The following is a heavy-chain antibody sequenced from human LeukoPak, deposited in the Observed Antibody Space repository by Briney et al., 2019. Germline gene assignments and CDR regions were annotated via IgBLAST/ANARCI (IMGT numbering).Heavy chain of an antibody. J-gene: IGHJ4*02. CDR3: TTDTPHDYADY. V-gene: IGHV3-15*01. Sequence: PGGSLRLSCAASGFTFSIAWMSWVRQAPGKGLEWVGRIKSKTDGGTTDYAAPVKGRFTISRDDSKNTLYLQMNSLKTEDTAVYYCTTDTPHDYADYWGQGTLVTVSS. CDR1: GFTFSIAW. CDR2: IKSKTDGGTT.